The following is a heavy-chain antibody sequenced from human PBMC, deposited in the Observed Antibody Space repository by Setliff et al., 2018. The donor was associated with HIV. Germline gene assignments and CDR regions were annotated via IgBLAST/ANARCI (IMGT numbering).Heavy chain of an antibody. D-gene: IGHD6-13*01. CDR2: IPAAGTI. V-gene: IGHV4-4*07. CDR3: ARDEGRATGSWWDQSASWYLDY. CDR1: GGSISSYY. Sequence: SETLSLTCTVSGGSISSYYWSWIRQPAGKRLEFIGRIPAAGTINYNPSLRRRVTLSVDTSENQFSLTVNSVTAADTAMYFCARDEGRATGSWWDQSASWYLDYWGHGILVTVSS. J-gene: IGHJ4*01.